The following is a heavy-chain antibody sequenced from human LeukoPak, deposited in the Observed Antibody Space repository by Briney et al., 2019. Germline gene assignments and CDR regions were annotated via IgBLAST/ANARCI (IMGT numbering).Heavy chain of an antibody. CDR1: GFIFNDYY. Sequence: GGSLRLSCAASGFIFNDYYMSWIRQAPGKGLEWLSYISRTGGTIYYRDSVKGRFTISRDNANNLLHLQMDNLRAEDTAVYYCALRFDYWGQGTLVTVSS. CDR3: ALRFDY. V-gene: IGHV3-11*01. J-gene: IGHJ4*02. CDR2: ISRTGGTI.